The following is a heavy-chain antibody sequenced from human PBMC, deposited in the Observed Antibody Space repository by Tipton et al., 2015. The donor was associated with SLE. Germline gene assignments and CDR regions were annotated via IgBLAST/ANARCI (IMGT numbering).Heavy chain of an antibody. D-gene: IGHD2/OR15-2a*01. CDR2: IYSGGPT. J-gene: IGHJ4*02. CDR3: ARVISRAEYFFDS. V-gene: IGHV3-53*05. CDR1: GFSVSTNH. Sequence: SLRLSCATSGFSVSTNHMSWVRQAPGKGLEWVSTIYSGGPTFYADSMKGRFTICRDNFKNVLYLQMNSLRVEDTAVYYCARVISRAEYFFDSWGQGTLVPVSS.